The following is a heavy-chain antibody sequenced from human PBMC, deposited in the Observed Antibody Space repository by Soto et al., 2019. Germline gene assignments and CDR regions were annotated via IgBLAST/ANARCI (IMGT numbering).Heavy chain of an antibody. V-gene: IGHV6-1*01. D-gene: IGHD6-6*01. Sequence: PSQTLSLTCAISGDSVSSNSAAWNWIRQSPSRGLEWLGRTYYRSKWYNDYAVSVKSRITINPDTSKNQFSLQLNSVTPEDTAVYYCAREIERVGIAARRLSAQYNWFDPWGQGTLVTVSS. CDR1: GDSVSSNSAA. CDR3: AREIERVGIAARRLSAQYNWFDP. J-gene: IGHJ5*02. CDR2: TYYRSKWYN.